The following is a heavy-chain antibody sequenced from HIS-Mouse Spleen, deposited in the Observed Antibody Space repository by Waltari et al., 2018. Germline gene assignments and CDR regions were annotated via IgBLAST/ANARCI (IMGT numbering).Heavy chain of an antibody. V-gene: IGHV3-30*18. CDR3: AKDKHHAFDY. Sequence: QVQLVESGGGVVQPGRSLRLSCAASGFTFSSYGMHWVRQAPGKGWDWVAVISKDGSNKYYADSVKGRFTISRDNSKNTLYLQMNSLRAEDTAVYYCAKDKHHAFDYWGQGTLVTVSS. CDR2: ISKDGSNK. CDR1: GFTFSSYG. J-gene: IGHJ4*02.